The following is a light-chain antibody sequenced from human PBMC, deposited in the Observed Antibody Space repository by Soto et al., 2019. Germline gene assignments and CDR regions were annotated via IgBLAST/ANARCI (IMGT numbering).Light chain of an antibody. J-gene: IGLJ2*01. CDR3: ATWDDSLSGPVV. CDR2: RDN. V-gene: IGLV1-47*01. CDR1: SSSIGSNY. Sequence: QAVVTQPPSASGTPGQRLTISCSGDSSSIGSNYVYWYQQLPGTAPKLLVYRDNQRSSGVPDRFSGYRSGTSASLAISGLRSEDEADYYCATWDDSLSGPVVFGGGTKLTVL.